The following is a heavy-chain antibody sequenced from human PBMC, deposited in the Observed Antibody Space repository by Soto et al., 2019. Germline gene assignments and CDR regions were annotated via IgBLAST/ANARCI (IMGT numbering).Heavy chain of an antibody. Sequence: ASVKVSCKVSGYTLTELSMHWVRQAPGKGLEWMGGFDPEDGETIYAQKFQGRVTMTEDTSTDTAYMELSSLRSEDTAVYYCARDEAGYNYDSSGYSFDYWGQGTLVTVS. CDR3: ARDEAGYNYDSSGYSFDY. CDR1: GYTLTELS. CDR2: FDPEDGET. D-gene: IGHD3-22*01. J-gene: IGHJ4*02. V-gene: IGHV1-24*01.